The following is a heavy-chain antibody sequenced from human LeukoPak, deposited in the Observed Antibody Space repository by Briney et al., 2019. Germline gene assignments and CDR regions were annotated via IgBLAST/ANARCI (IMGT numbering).Heavy chain of an antibody. Sequence: SETLSLTCTVSGGSISSYYWSWIRQPPGKGLEWIGYVYYSGSTNYNPSLKSRVTVSVDTSKNQFSLRLSSVTAADTAVYYCARERRDGYKVYFDYWGQGTLVTVSS. CDR2: VYYSGST. D-gene: IGHD5-24*01. J-gene: IGHJ4*02. V-gene: IGHV4-59*01. CDR1: GGSISSYY. CDR3: ARERRDGYKVYFDY.